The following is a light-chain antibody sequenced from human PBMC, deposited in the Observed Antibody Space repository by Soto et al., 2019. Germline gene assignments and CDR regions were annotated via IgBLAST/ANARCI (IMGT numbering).Light chain of an antibody. V-gene: IGKV3-20*01. CDR3: QQYGISPGT. J-gene: IGKJ1*01. Sequence: DIVLTQSPGTLSLSPGERATLSGRASQSVTSNYLAWYQQNTGQAHRLLIFGASIRHTGIPDRFSGSGSGTDFTLTISRLEPEDFAVYYCQQYGISPGTFGQGTKVDI. CDR1: QSVTSNY. CDR2: GAS.